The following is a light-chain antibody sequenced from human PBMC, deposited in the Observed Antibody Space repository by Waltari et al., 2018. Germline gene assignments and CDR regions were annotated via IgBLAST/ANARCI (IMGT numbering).Light chain of an antibody. CDR2: GVN. Sequence: QSAPTQPASVSGSPGQSITISGPGTRRDVGGYDFVSWHQQYPGKAPKVIIYGVNKRPSGVSNRFSGSKSGNTASLIISGLQAYDEADYYCSSYTTSGTLVFGTGTKVTVL. V-gene: IGLV2-14*01. J-gene: IGLJ1*01. CDR1: RRDVGGYDF. CDR3: SSYTTSGTLV.